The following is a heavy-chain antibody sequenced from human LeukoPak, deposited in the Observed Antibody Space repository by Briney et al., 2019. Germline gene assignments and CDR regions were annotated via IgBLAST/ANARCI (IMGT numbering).Heavy chain of an antibody. CDR3: AATGIVGGEAN. CDR2: IIPILGIA. J-gene: IGHJ4*02. V-gene: IGHV1-69*04. CDR1: GGTFSTYA. Sequence: ASVKVSCKASGGTFSTYAISWVRQAPGQGLEWMGRIIPILGIANCAQKFQGRVTITADKSTSTAYMELSSLRSEDTAVYYCAATGIVGGEANWGQGTLVTVSS. D-gene: IGHD1-26*01.